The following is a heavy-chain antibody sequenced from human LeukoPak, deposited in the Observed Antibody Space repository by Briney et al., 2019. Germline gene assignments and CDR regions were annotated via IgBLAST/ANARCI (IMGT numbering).Heavy chain of an antibody. Sequence: GGSLRLSCAASGFTFSSYAMHWVRQAPGKGLGWVAVISYDGSNKYYADSVKGRFTISRDNSKNTLYLQMNSLRAEDTAVYYCARDLRRHHKSHYYDSSGYLGYWGQGTLVTVSS. V-gene: IGHV3-30-3*01. CDR2: ISYDGSNK. J-gene: IGHJ4*02. CDR1: GFTFSSYA. CDR3: ARDLRRHHKSHYYDSSGYLGY. D-gene: IGHD3-22*01.